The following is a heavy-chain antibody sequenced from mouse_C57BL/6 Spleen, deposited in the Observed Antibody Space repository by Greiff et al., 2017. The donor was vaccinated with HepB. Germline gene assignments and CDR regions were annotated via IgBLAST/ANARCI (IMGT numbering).Heavy chain of an antibody. Sequence: LQQSGAELVRPGSSVELSCKDSYFAFMASAMHWVKQRPGHGLEWIGSFTMYSDATEYSENFKGKATLTANTSSSTAYMELSSLPSEDSAVYYCARSIGTGSYAMDYWGQGTSVTVSS. D-gene: IGHD4-1*01. V-gene: IGHV1-49*01. CDR3: ARSIGTGSYAMDY. CDR2: FTMYSDAT. CDR1: YFAFMASA. J-gene: IGHJ4*01.